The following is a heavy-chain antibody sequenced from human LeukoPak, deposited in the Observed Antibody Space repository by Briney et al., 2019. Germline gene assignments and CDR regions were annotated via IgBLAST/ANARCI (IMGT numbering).Heavy chain of an antibody. J-gene: IGHJ4*02. CDR2: IDVSGGNT. V-gene: IGHV3-23*01. Sequence: GGSLRLSCAASGFTFSSEAMSWVRRAPGKRLVWGTTIDVSGGNTHYSHPVKGRVTISRDNSKNTLYLQMNSLRAEDTAVYYCAIDVHILVGGMSHWGQETLVTVSP. D-gene: IGHD2-21*01. CDR1: GFTFSSEA. CDR3: AIDVHILVGGMSH.